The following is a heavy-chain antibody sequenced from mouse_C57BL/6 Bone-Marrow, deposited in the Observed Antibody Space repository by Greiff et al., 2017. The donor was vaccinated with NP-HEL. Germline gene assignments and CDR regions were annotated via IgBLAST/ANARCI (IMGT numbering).Heavy chain of an antibody. J-gene: IGHJ2*01. CDR3: LANWDGAY. D-gene: IGHD4-1*01. Sequence: VKLMESGAELVRPGASVTLSCKASGYTFTDYEMHWVEQTPVHGLEWIGAIDPETGGTAYNQKFKGKAILTADKSSSTAYMELRSLTSEDSAVYYCLANWDGAYWGQGTTLTVSS. CDR2: IDPETGGT. CDR1: GYTFTDYE. V-gene: IGHV1-15*01.